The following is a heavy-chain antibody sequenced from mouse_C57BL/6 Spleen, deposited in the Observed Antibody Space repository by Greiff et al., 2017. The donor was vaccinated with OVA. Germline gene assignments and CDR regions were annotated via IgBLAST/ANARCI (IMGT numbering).Heavy chain of an antibody. D-gene: IGHD2-4*01. J-gene: IGHJ2*01. CDR2: IYPGSGST. V-gene: IGHV1-55*01. CDR1: GYTFTSYW. Sequence: QVQLKQPGAELVKPGASVKMSCKASGYTFTSYWITWVKQRPGQGLEWIGDIYPGSGSTNYNEKFKSKATLTVDTSSSTAYMQLSSLTSEDSAVYYCAREGDYDYDGFDYWGQGTTLTVSS. CDR3: AREGDYDYDGFDY.